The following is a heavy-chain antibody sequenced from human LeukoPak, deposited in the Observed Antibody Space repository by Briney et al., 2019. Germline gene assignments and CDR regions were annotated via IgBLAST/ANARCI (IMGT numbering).Heavy chain of an antibody. D-gene: IGHD6-19*01. CDR2: IYSDSRT. J-gene: IGHJ6*02. CDR1: GFTVSTNF. CDR3: ARELVAGGGRRGMDV. Sequence: GGSLRLSCAAYGFTVSTNFMSWVRQAPGKGLERDSVIYSDSRTSYADSVRGRFTISRDNSKNMLHLQMSSLRAEDTAVYYCARELVAGGGRRGMDVWGQGTTVTVSS. V-gene: IGHV3-66*01.